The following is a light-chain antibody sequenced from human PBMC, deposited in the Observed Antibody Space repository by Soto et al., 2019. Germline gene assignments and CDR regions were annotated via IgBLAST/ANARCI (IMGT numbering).Light chain of an antibody. CDR1: RSDIGSYNR. Sequence: QSALTQPASVSGSPGQSITISCTGTRSDIGSYNRVSWYQQHPGKAPKLMIYEDTQRPSRVSNRFSGSKSGNTASLTITGLQAEDEADYYCCSYAGPTIFVVFGGGTKLTVL. CDR3: CSYAGPTIFVV. CDR2: EDT. J-gene: IGLJ2*01. V-gene: IGLV2-23*02.